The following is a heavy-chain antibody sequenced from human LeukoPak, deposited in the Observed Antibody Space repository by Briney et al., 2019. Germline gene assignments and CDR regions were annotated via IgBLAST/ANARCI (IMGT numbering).Heavy chain of an antibody. CDR3: ARGGGLDV. V-gene: IGHV3-7*03. D-gene: IGHD3-16*01. Sequence: GGSLRLSCAASGFTFSSYWMNWARQAPGKGLEWVASINHNGNVNYYVDSVKGRFTISRDNAKNSLYLQMSNLRGEDTAVYFCARGGGLDVWGQGATVTVSS. J-gene: IGHJ6*02. CDR2: INHNGNVN. CDR1: GFTFSSYW.